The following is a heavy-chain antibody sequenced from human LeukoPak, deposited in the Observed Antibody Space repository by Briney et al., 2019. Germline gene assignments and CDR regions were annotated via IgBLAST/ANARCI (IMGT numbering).Heavy chain of an antibody. CDR3: ARGKGRITMVRGVSYGYWFDP. CDR1: GGSFSSGSYY. Sequence: SETLSLTCTVSGGSFSSGSYYWSWIRQPPGKGLEWIGYIYYSGSTNYNPSLKSRVTISVDTSKNQFSLKLSSVTAADTAVYYCARGKGRITMVRGVSYGYWFDPWGQGTLVTVSS. CDR2: IYYSGST. D-gene: IGHD3-10*01. J-gene: IGHJ5*02. V-gene: IGHV4-61*01.